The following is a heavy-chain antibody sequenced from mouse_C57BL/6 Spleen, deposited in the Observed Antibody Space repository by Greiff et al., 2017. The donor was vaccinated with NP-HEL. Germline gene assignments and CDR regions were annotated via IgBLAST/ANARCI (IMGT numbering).Heavy chain of an antibody. Sequence: EVQLQQSGPELVKPGASVKISCKASGYTFTDYYMNWVKQSHGKSLEWIGDINPNNGGTSYNQKFKGKATLTVDKSSSTAYMELRSLTSEDSAVYYCARAYDYDVVIGDYWGQGTTLTVSS. J-gene: IGHJ2*01. CDR2: INPNNGGT. D-gene: IGHD2-4*01. CDR1: GYTFTDYY. V-gene: IGHV1-26*01. CDR3: ARAYDYDVVIGDY.